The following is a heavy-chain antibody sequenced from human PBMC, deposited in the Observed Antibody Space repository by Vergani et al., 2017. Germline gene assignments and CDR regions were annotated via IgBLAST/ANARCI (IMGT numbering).Heavy chain of an antibody. CDR3: ARGLWDCTHIRCSPPPY. V-gene: IGHV3-30*02. D-gene: IGHD2-8*01. CDR2: IRYDGSNK. Sequence: QVQLVESGGGVVQPGGSLRLSCAASGFTFSTYGMHWVRQAPGKGLQWVAFIRYDGSNKYYADSVKGRFTISRDNSKNTLYLQMNSLRAEDTAVYYCARGLWDCTHIRCSPPPYWGQGTQVTVSS. CDR1: GFTFSTYG. J-gene: IGHJ4*02.